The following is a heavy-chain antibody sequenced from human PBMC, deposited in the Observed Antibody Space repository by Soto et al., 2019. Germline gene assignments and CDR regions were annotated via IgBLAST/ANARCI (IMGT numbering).Heavy chain of an antibody. D-gene: IGHD3-3*01. V-gene: IGHV4-39*01. Sequence: SETLSLTCTVSGGSISSSSYYWGWIRQPPGKGLEWIGSIYYSGSTYYNPSLKSRVTISIDTSKNQLSLKLSPVTAGATAVSYCARHEKGVTIFGVVINFGAFDIWGQGTMVTVSS. CDR2: IYYSGST. CDR1: GGSISSSSYY. J-gene: IGHJ3*02. CDR3: ARHEKGVTIFGVVINFGAFDI.